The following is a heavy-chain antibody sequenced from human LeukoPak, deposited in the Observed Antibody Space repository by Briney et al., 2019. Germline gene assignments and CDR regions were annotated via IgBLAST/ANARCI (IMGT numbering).Heavy chain of an antibody. J-gene: IGHJ3*02. CDR2: ILPYNGNT. CDR1: GYTFTSYG. V-gene: IGHV1-18*01. D-gene: IGHD3-3*01. CDR3: ARPYDFWSGYEALHDAFDI. Sequence: GASVKVSCKASGYTFTSYGITWVRQAPGQGLEWVGWILPYNGNTKYAQKLQGRVTMTIDTSTSTAYMELRSLRSDDTAVYYCARPYDFWSGYEALHDAFDIWGQGTMVTVSS.